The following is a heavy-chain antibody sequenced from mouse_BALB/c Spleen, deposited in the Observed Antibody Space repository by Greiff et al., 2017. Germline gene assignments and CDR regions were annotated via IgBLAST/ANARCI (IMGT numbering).Heavy chain of an antibody. Sequence: EVKVEESGGGLVQPGGSLKLSCAASGFTFSSYGMSWVRQTPDKRLELVATINSNGGSTYYPDSVKGRFTISRDNAKNTLYLQMSSLKSEDTAMYYCARDLTTFYFDYWGQGTTLTVSS. CDR2: INSNGGST. D-gene: IGHD1-1*01. CDR1: GFTFSSYG. J-gene: IGHJ2*01. V-gene: IGHV5-6-3*01. CDR3: ARDLTTFYFDY.